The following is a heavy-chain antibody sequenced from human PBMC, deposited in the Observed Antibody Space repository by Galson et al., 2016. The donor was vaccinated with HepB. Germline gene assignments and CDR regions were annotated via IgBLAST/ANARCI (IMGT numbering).Heavy chain of an antibody. CDR3: ASGYSHGYFYY. J-gene: IGHJ4*02. Sequence: SLRLPCAASGFTVSTNYMSWVRQAPGKGLEWVSVIYSDDSTYYADSVKGRFTISRDNSKNTVYFQLNSLRAEDTAVYYCASGYSHGYFYYWGQGTLVTVSS. V-gene: IGHV3-66*01. CDR2: IYSDDST. CDR1: GFTVSTNY. D-gene: IGHD5-18*01.